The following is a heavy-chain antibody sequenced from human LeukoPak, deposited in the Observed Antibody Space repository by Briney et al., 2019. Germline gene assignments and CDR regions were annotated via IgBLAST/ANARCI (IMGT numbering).Heavy chain of an antibody. CDR2: INPSGGST. D-gene: IGHD2-21*02. CDR1: GYTFTSYY. CDR3: ARVDCGGDCYPDY. V-gene: IGHV1-46*01. J-gene: IGHJ4*02. Sequence: ASVKVSCKASGYTFTSYYMHWVRQAPGQGLEWMGIINPSGGSTSYAQQFQGRVTMTRDTSTSTVYMELSSLRSGDTAVYYCARVDCGGDCYPDYWGQGTLVTVSS.